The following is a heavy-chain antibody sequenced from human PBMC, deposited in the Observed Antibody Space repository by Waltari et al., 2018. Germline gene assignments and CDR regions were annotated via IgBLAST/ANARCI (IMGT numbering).Heavy chain of an antibody. CDR2: ISGTGGNT. D-gene: IGHD3-9*01. Sequence: EIQLLESGGGVVHWGGSLRLSCDASGFSFSSYAMTWVRQPPGKGLEWVATISGTGGNTYIAESGKGRFTVSRDNSKRTLYLEMDRLRADDTATYYCAKDQFYDVLTGLDWFDPWGQGTLVTVSS. J-gene: IGHJ5*02. CDR3: AKDQFYDVLTGLDWFDP. V-gene: IGHV3-23*01. CDR1: GFSFSSYA.